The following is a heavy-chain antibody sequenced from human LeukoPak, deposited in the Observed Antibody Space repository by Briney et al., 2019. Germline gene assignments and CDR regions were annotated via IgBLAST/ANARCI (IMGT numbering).Heavy chain of an antibody. D-gene: IGHD5-24*01. CDR3: TKDQEIATIGGYFDS. CDR1: GFTFSSFA. J-gene: IGHJ4*03. Sequence: GGSLRLSCEGSGFTFSSFAMNWVRQAPGKGPEWVARISGNGRDTYYADSVKGRFTISRDSPDNTLYLQMNGLRTDDTAVYYCTKDQEIATIGGYFDSWGQGTLVTVSS. CDR2: ISGNGRDT. V-gene: IGHV3-23*01.